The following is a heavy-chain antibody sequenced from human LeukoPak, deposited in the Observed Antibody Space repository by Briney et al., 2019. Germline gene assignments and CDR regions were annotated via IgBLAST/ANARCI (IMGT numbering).Heavy chain of an antibody. D-gene: IGHD3-22*01. CDR1: GFTFSSYA. CDR2: ISGSGGST. J-gene: IGHJ3*02. CDR3: AKVLAYYYDSSGQVGKYDAFDI. Sequence: GGSLRLSCAASGFTFSSYAMSWVRQAPGEGLEWVSAISGSGGSTYYADSVKGRFTISRDKSKNTLYLQMNSLRAEDTAVYYCAKVLAYYYDSSGQVGKYDAFDIWGQGTMVTVSS. V-gene: IGHV3-23*01.